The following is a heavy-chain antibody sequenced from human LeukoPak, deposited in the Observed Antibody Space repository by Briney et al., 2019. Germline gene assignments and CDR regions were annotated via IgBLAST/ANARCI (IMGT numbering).Heavy chain of an antibody. Sequence: PSETLSLTCTVSGGSVSSYYWSWIRQPPGKGLEWIGYIYYSGSTNYNPSLKSRVTVSVDTSKNQFSLKLSSVTAADTAVYYCARARWAAHPDYWGQGTLVTVSS. J-gene: IGHJ4*02. CDR1: GGSVSSYY. V-gene: IGHV4-59*02. CDR3: ARARWAAHPDY. CDR2: IYYSGST. D-gene: IGHD6-6*01.